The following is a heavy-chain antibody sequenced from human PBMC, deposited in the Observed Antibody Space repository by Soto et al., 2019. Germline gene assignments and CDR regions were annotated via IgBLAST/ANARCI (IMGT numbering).Heavy chain of an antibody. Sequence: AGGSLRLSCAASGFTFSSYAMHWVRQAPGKGLEWVAVISYDGSNKYYADSVKGRFTISRDNSKNTLYLQMNSLRAEDTAVYYCARDPSYDSSGYRWAYYFDYWGQGTLVTVS. CDR2: ISYDGSNK. D-gene: IGHD3-22*01. CDR1: GFTFSSYA. CDR3: ARDPSYDSSGYRWAYYFDY. V-gene: IGHV3-30-3*01. J-gene: IGHJ4*02.